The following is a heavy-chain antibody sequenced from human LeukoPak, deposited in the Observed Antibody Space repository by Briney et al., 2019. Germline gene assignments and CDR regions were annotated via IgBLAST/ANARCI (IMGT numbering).Heavy chain of an antibody. D-gene: IGHD2-21*02. CDR2: INPNSGGT. V-gene: IGHV1-2*02. CDR3: AKEVLAYCGGDCYSFDY. CDR1: GYTFTSYA. Sequence: ASVKVSCKASGYTFTSYAMNWVRQAPGQGLEWMGWINPNSGGTNYAQKFQGRVTMTRDTSISTAYMELSRLRSDDTAVYYCAKEVLAYCGGDCYSFDYWGQGTLVTVSS. J-gene: IGHJ4*02.